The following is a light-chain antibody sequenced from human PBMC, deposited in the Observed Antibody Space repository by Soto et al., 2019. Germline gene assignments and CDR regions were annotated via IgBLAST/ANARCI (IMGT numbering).Light chain of an antibody. J-gene: IGKJ5*01. CDR3: QQHGSSPPIT. CDR2: GAS. Sequence: IVWTQSLAPLSLSPVERAPLSCRASQSVSRYLAWYQQRPGQAPRLLIYGASSRATGIPDRFSGSGSGTDFTLTISRLEPEDFAVYYCQQHGSSPPITFGQGTRLEIK. V-gene: IGKV3-20*01. CDR1: QSVSRY.